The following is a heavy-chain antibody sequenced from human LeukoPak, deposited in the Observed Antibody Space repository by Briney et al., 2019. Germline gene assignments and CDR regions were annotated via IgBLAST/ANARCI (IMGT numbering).Heavy chain of an antibody. Sequence: PSETLSLTCTVSGGSISSYYWSWIRRPPGKGLEWIGYIYYSGSTNYNPSLKSRVTISVDTSKNQFSLKLSSVTAADTAVYYCARPLLYSSSWRETDDAFDIWGQGTMVTVSS. V-gene: IGHV4-59*08. CDR3: ARPLLYSSSWRETDDAFDI. J-gene: IGHJ3*02. CDR1: GGSISSYY. D-gene: IGHD6-13*01. CDR2: IYYSGST.